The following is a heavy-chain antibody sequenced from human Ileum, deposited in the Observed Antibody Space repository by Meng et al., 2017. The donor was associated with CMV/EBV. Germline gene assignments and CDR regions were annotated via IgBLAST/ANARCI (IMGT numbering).Heavy chain of an antibody. J-gene: IGHJ5*01. CDR2: ISSDGTRV. V-gene: IGHV3-74*01. CDR1: GFRFSAYG. D-gene: IGHD2-2*01. CDR3: ARGGVVLAASSDS. Sequence: DSGFRFSAYGMNGVRKAPGKGLVWVTRISSDGTRVDNEDSLKGRFTISRDNAKDTLYLQMNSLRAEDTAVYYCARGGVVLAASSDSWGQGTLVTVSS.